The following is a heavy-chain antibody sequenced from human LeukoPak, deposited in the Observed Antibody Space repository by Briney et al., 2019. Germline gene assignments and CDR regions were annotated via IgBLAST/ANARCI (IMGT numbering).Heavy chain of an antibody. CDR2: IYYSGST. Sequence: SETLSLTCTVSGGSISSSSYYWGWIRQPPGKGLEWIGSIYYSGSTYYNPSLKSRVTISVDTSKNQFSLKLSSVTAADTAVYYCARFSWYFAFDIWGQGTMVTVSS. CDR3: ARFSWYFAFDI. D-gene: IGHD6-13*01. CDR1: GGSISSSSYY. V-gene: IGHV4-39*07. J-gene: IGHJ3*02.